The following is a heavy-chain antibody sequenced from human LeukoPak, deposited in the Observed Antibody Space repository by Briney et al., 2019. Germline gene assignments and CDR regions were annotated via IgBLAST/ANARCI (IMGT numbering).Heavy chain of an antibody. D-gene: IGHD3-10*01. CDR3: ARVSGGRRPFDY. Sequence: SQTLSLTCTVSGGSISSGDYYWSWIRQPPGKGLEWIGYIYHSGSTYYTPSLKSRVTISVDTSKNQFSLKLSSVTAADTAVYYCARVSGGRRPFDYWGQGTLVTVSS. CDR2: IYHSGST. J-gene: IGHJ4*02. CDR1: GGSISSGDYY. V-gene: IGHV4-30-2*01.